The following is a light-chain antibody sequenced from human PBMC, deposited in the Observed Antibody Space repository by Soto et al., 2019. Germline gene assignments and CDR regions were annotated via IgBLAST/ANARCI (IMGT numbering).Light chain of an antibody. CDR3: QQRTDCHRT. CDR2: RAS. V-gene: IGKV3-11*01. J-gene: IGKJ1*01. CDR1: QSVSRN. Sequence: EVVLTQSPATLYLTPGERATLSCRASQSVSRNLAWYQQKPGQAPRLLIYRASTRATGIPARFSGSGSGTDFSLSISSLQHEDFVVYYCQQRTDCHRTFGQGTKVEVK.